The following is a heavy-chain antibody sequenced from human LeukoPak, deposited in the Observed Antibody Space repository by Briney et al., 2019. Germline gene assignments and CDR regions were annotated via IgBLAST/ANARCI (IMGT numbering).Heavy chain of an antibody. J-gene: IGHJ4*02. V-gene: IGHV4-39*07. CDR2: IYYSGST. CDR3: ARGNQQVFDY. CDR1: GGSISSSSYY. Sequence: SETLSLTCTASGGSISSSSYYWGWIRQPPGKGLEWIGSIYYSGSTNYNPSLKSRVTISVDTSKNQFSLKLSSVTAADTAVYYCARGNQQVFDYWGQGTLVTVSS.